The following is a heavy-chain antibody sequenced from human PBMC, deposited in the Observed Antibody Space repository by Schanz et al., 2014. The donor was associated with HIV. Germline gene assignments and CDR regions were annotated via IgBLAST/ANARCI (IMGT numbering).Heavy chain of an antibody. D-gene: IGHD5-18*01. CDR2: INHRGST. Sequence: QVQLQQWGAGLVKPSETLSLTCSVSGYSISRGGYYWSWIRQPPGKGLEWIGEINHRGSTYYNPSLKSRVPISVDRSKNQYSLNLTSVTAADTAVYYCARTYSYDDYFDYWGQGTLVSVSS. CDR1: GYSISRGGYY. J-gene: IGHJ4*02. V-gene: IGHV4-30-2*01. CDR3: ARTYSYDDYFDY.